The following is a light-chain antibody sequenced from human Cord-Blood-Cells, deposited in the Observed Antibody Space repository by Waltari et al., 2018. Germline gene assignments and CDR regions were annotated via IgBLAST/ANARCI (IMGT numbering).Light chain of an antibody. J-gene: IGLJ3*02. CDR3: CSYAGSYTLV. V-gene: IGLV2-11*01. Sequence: QSALTQPRSVSGSPGQSVTISCTGTSSDVGGYNYVPWYQQHPGKAPKLMIYDVSKRPHGVPDRFSGSKSGSTASLTISGLQAEDEADYYCCSYAGSYTLVFGGGTKLTVL. CDR2: DVS. CDR1: SSDVGGYNY.